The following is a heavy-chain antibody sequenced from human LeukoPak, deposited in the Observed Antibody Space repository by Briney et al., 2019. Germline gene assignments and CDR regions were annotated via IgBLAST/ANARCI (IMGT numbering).Heavy chain of an antibody. Sequence: ASVKASCQASGYTFTSYGISWVRQAPGQGLEWMGWISAYNGNTNYGQMLQGRVTMTTDTSTSTAYMELRSLRSDDTAVHYCASVQWPGAFDIWGQGTMVTVSS. D-gene: IGHD6-19*01. V-gene: IGHV1-18*01. CDR1: GYTFTSYG. J-gene: IGHJ3*02. CDR2: ISAYNGNT. CDR3: ASVQWPGAFDI.